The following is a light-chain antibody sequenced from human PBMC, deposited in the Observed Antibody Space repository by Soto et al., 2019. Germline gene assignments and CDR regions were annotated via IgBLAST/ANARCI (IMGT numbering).Light chain of an antibody. J-gene: IGLJ1*01. Sequence: QSVLTQPPSVSGSPGQSVTISCSGTIDDVTAYYRVSWYQQTPGTAPKLMIYDVSNRPSGVPDRFSGSRSGNTASLTISGLQAEDEGDYYCSVYTSTSTYVFGTGTKLTVL. V-gene: IGLV2-18*01. CDR1: IDDVTAYYR. CDR3: SVYTSTSTYV. CDR2: DVS.